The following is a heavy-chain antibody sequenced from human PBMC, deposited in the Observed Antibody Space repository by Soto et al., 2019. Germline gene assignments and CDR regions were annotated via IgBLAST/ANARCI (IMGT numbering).Heavy chain of an antibody. D-gene: IGHD3-22*01. CDR1: GDSFAGYW. CDR3: ARQIYDSDTGPNFQYYFDS. J-gene: IGHJ4*02. CDR2: IDPSDSQT. V-gene: IGHV5-10-1*01. Sequence: GVSLKISCKGSGDSFAGYWITWVRQKPGKGLEWMGRIDPSDSQTYYSPSFRGHVTISATKSITTVFLQWSSLRASDTAMYYCARQIYDSDTGPNFQYYFDSWGQGTPVTVSS.